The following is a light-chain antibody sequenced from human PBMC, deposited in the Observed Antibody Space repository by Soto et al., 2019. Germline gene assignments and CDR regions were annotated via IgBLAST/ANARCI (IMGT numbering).Light chain of an antibody. J-gene: IGKJ3*01. CDR2: SAS. CDR1: QGIDHS. CDR3: PEHYSAPPVA. Sequence: DIQMTQSPSSLSASVGDRVTITCRASQGIDHSLAWYQQKPRKVPKLLTYSASTWQSGVPSRFSGSGPATYFALTITSLQPADVATYYCPEHYSAPPVAFGPGTKVDV. V-gene: IGKV1-27*01.